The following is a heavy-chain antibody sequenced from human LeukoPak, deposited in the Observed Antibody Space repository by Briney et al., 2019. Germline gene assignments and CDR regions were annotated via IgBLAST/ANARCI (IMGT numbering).Heavy chain of an antibody. CDR1: GYTFTSYG. D-gene: IGHD6-6*01. J-gene: IGHJ4*02. Sequence: ASVKVSCKASGYTFTSYGISWVRQAPGQGLEWMGWISAYNGNTNYAQKLQGRVTMTTDTSTSTAYMELRSLRSDDTAVYYCAKDPSPGGSSSSPYFDYWGQGTLVTVSS. V-gene: IGHV1-18*01. CDR2: ISAYNGNT. CDR3: AKDPSPGGSSSSPYFDY.